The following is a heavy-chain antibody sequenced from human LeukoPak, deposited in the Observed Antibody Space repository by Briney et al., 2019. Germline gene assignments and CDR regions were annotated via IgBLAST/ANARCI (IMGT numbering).Heavy chain of an antibody. D-gene: IGHD5-24*01. V-gene: IGHV1-46*04. J-gene: IGHJ3*02. CDR2: IKPSGGDT. CDR1: GYTFTDYN. CDR3: ARVRDGYNDAYDI. Sequence: ASVKVSCKTSGYTFTDYNLHWVRRAPGQRLEWMGIIKPSGGDTSYAQTLQGRVFMTRDTSTSTVYMELSSLKSADTAVYYCARVRDGYNDAYDIWGQGTMVTVSS.